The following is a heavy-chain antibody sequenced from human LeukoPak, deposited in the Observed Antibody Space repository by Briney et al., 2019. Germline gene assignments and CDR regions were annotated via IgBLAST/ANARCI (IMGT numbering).Heavy chain of an antibody. CDR3: ARDAHYYGSGSYPSSFDP. V-gene: IGHV4-4*02. CDR1: GGSISSSNW. J-gene: IGHJ5*02. CDR2: IYHSGST. D-gene: IGHD3-10*01. Sequence: SETLSRTCAVSGGSISSSNWWSWVRQPPGKGLEWIGEIYHSGSTNYNPSLKSRVTISVDKSKNQFSLKLSSVTAADTAVYYCARDAHYYGSGSYPSSFDPWGQGTLVTVSS.